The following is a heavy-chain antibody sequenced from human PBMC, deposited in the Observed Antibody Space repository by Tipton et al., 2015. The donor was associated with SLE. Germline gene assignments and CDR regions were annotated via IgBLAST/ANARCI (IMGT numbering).Heavy chain of an antibody. D-gene: IGHD7-27*01. Sequence: SLSLSCAASGFTFSSYGMHWVRQAPGKGLEWVAVIWYDGSNKYYADSVKGRFTISRDNSKNTLYLQMNSLRAEDTAVYYCARWGTGDCFDYWGQGTLVTVSS. CDR3: ARWGTGDCFDY. CDR1: GFTFSSYG. J-gene: IGHJ4*02. V-gene: IGHV3-33*01. CDR2: IWYDGSNK.